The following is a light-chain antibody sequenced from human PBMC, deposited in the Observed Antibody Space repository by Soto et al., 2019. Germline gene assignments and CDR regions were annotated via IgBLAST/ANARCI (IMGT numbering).Light chain of an antibody. J-gene: IGLJ3*02. CDR1: SSYIGAGYH. CDR3: QSYDSSLSGSV. V-gene: IGLV1-40*01. CDR2: GNS. Sequence: QAVVTQPPSVSGAPGQRVTISCTGSSSYIGAGYHVHWYQQLPGTATKLLIYGNSNRPSGVPDRFSGSKSGTSASLAITGLQAEDEADYYCQSYDSSLSGSVFGGGTKVTVL.